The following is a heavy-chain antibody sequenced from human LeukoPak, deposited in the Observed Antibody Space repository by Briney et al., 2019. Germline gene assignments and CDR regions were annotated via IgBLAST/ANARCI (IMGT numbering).Heavy chain of an antibody. CDR2: ISGSGGST. V-gene: IGHV3-23*01. Sequence: GGSLRLSCAASGFTFTSIAMSGVGKAPGRGLEGVSAISGSGGSTYYADSVKGRFTISRDNSKNTLYLQMNSLRAEDTAVYYCAKPSLPYFDWSYFDYWGQGTLVTVSS. CDR1: GFTFTSIA. CDR3: AKPSLPYFDWSYFDY. D-gene: IGHD3-9*01. J-gene: IGHJ4*02.